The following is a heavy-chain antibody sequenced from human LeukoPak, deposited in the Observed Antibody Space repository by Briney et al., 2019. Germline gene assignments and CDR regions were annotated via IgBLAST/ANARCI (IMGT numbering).Heavy chain of an antibody. J-gene: IGHJ6*04. V-gene: IGHV3-23*01. CDR3: AKDLDGFGQLSLVV. Sequence: GGSLRLSCAASGFTFSSYAMSWVRQALGKGLEWVSVISGSGGSTYYADSVKGRFTISRDNSKNTLYLQMNSLRAEVTAVYYCAKDLDGFGQLSLVVWGKGTTVTVSS. D-gene: IGHD3-10*01. CDR2: ISGSGGST. CDR1: GFTFSSYA.